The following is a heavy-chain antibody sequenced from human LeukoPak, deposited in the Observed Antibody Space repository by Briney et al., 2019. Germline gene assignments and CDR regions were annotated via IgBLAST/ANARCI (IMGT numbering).Heavy chain of an antibody. CDR3: ARDYSPPHYYDSSGYFDD. V-gene: IGHV3-21*01. D-gene: IGHD3-22*01. CDR1: AFTFSSYS. Sequence: PGGSLRLSCVASAFTFSSYSLNWVRQAPGKGLEWVSSISTSSRYIYYADSVKGRFTISRDNAKNSLYLQMNSLRAEDTAVYYCARDYSPPHYYDSSGYFDDWGQGTLVTVSS. J-gene: IGHJ4*02. CDR2: ISTSSRYI.